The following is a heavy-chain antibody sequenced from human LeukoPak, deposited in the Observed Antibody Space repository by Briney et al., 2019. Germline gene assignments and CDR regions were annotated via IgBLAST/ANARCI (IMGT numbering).Heavy chain of an antibody. D-gene: IGHD3-22*01. CDR1: GFTFSSYW. V-gene: IGHV3-74*01. CDR3: ARERHYYDSSGYYYPDFDY. Sequence: PGGSLRLSCAASGFTFSSYWMHWVRQAPGKGLVWVSRINSDGSSTSYADSVKGRFTISRDNAKNSLYLQMNSLRAEDTAVYYCARERHYYDSSGYYYPDFDYWGQGTLVTVSS. CDR2: INSDGSST. J-gene: IGHJ4*02.